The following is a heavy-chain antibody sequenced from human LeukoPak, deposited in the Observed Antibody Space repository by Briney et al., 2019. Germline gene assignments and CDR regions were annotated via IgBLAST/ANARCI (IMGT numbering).Heavy chain of an antibody. CDR3: ARGLRRSGWSPRADYYYYMDV. V-gene: IGHV1-2*02. Sequence: ASVKVSCTASGYTFTGYYMHWVRQAPGQGLEWMGWINPNSGGTNYAQKFQGRVTMTRDTSISTAYMELSRLRSDDTAVYYCARGLRRSGWSPRADYYYYMDVWGKGTTVTVSS. J-gene: IGHJ6*03. CDR2: INPNSGGT. CDR1: GYTFTGYY. D-gene: IGHD6-19*01.